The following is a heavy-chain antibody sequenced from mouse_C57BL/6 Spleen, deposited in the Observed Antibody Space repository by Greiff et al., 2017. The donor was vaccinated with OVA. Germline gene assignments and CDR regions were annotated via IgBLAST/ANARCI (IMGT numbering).Heavy chain of an antibody. CDR2: IRNKANGYTT. CDR1: GFTFTDYY. CDR3: ARLEPRNWYFDV. Sequence: EVQRVESGGGLVQPGGSLSLSCAASGFTFTDYYMSWVRQPPGKALEWLGFIRNKANGYTTEYSASVKGRFTISRDNSQSILYLQMNALRAEDSATYYCARLEPRNWYFDVWGTGTTVTVSS. D-gene: IGHD3-1*01. V-gene: IGHV7-3*01. J-gene: IGHJ1*03.